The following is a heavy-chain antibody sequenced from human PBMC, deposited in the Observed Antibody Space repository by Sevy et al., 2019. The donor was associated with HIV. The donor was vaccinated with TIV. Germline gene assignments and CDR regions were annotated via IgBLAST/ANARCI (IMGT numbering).Heavy chain of an antibody. CDR1: GFTFSNSA. CDR3: ANRAHYAFDL. Sequence: GGSLRLSCAASGFTFSNSAMSWVRQAPGKGLEWVSSISGSGGSTYYADSVKGRFTISRDNSKNTLYLQMNSLRVEDTAVYYCANRAHYAFDLWGQGTMVTVSS. J-gene: IGHJ3*01. V-gene: IGHV3-23*01. CDR2: ISGSGGST.